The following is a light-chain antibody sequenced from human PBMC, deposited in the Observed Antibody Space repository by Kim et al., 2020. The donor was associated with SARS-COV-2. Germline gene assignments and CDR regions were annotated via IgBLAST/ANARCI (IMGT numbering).Light chain of an antibody. CDR1: YSNIGRNT. Sequence: ELTQPPSASGTPGQRITISCSGSYSNIGRNTVNWYQQLPGTAPKFLIYNNNQRPSGVPDRFSGSKSGTSASLAISGLQSEDEADYYYATRDDSLDGWVFGGGTQLTVL. V-gene: IGLV1-44*01. CDR2: NNN. J-gene: IGLJ3*02. CDR3: ATRDDSLDGWV.